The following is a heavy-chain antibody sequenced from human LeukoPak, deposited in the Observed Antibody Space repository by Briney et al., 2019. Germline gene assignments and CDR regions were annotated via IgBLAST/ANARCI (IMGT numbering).Heavy chain of an antibody. CDR1: GFTFSSYW. V-gene: IGHV3-74*01. Sequence: GGSLRLSCAASGFTFSSYWMHWVRQAPGKGLVWVSRINSDGSSTTYADSVKGRFTISRDNTKNTPYLQMNSLRAEDTAVYYCVRGRTSFDPWGQGTLVTVSS. CDR3: VRGRTSFDP. D-gene: IGHD1-14*01. CDR2: INSDGSST. J-gene: IGHJ5*02.